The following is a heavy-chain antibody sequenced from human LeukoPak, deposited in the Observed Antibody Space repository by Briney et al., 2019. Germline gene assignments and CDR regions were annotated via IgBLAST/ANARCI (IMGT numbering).Heavy chain of an antibody. V-gene: IGHV4-59*01. CDR2: IYYSGST. J-gene: IGHJ3*02. CDR1: GGSISSYY. CDR3: AREVRYYGDPNDAFDI. Sequence: SETLSLTCTVSGGSISSYYWSWIRQPPGKGLEWIGYIYYSGSTNYNPSLKSRVTISVDTSKNRFSLKLSSVTAADTAVYYCAREVRYYGDPNDAFDIWGQGTMVTVSS. D-gene: IGHD4-17*01.